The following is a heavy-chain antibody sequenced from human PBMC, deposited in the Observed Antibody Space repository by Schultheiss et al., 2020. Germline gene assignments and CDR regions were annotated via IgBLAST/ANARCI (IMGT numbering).Heavy chain of an antibody. CDR3: ARVRIAAAEFDY. D-gene: IGHD6-13*01. CDR2: INHSGST. Sequence: SQTLSLTCTVSGGSISSGDYYWSWIRQPPGKGLEWIGEINHSGSTNYNPSLKSRVTISVDTSKNQFSLKLSSVTAADTAVYYCARVRIAAAEFDYWGQGTLVTVSS. V-gene: IGHV4-61*08. CDR1: GGSISSGDYY. J-gene: IGHJ4*02.